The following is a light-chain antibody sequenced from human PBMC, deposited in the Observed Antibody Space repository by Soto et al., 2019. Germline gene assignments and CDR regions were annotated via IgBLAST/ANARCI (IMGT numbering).Light chain of an antibody. J-gene: IGKJ1*01. V-gene: IGKV3-20*01. CDR2: GAS. Sequence: EIVLTQSPGTLFLSPGERATLSCRASRSVSSAYLAWYQQKPGQAPRPLIYGASSRATGIPDRFSGSGSGTDFTLTISRLEPEDFAVYYCQQYGSSPPTFGQGTKVEIK. CDR3: QQYGSSPPT. CDR1: RSVSSAY.